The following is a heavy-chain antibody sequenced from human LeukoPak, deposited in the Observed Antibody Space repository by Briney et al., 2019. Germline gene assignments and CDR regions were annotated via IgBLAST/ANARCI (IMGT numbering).Heavy chain of an antibody. CDR3: ARIITVPYFDC. J-gene: IGHJ4*02. CDR2: INHSGST. CDR1: GGSFSGYH. Sequence: SETLSLTCAVYGGSFSGYHWNWIRQPPGKGLEWIGEINHSGSTNYNPSLKSRVTISVDTSKNQFSLKLSSVTAADTAVYYCARIITVPYFDCWSQGTLVTVSS. V-gene: IGHV4-34*01. D-gene: IGHD4-17*01.